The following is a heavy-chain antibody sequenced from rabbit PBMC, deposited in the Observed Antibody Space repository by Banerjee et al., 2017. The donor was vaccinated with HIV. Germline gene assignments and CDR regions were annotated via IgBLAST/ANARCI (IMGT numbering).Heavy chain of an antibody. CDR3: ARETWGVTGNYGL. V-gene: IGHV1S45*01. J-gene: IGHJ3*01. CDR1: GISFSSGHA. CDR2: IGTGFGDT. D-gene: IGHD7-1*01. Sequence: QEQMVESGGGLVKPGASLTITCTASGISFSSGHAMCWVRQAPGKGLEWIACIGTGFGDTYYANWAKGRFTISKTSSTTVTLQVTSLTAADTATYFCARETWGVTGNYGLWGQGTLVTVS.